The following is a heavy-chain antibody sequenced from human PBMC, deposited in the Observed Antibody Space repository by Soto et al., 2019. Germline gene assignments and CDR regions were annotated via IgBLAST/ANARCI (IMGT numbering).Heavy chain of an antibody. CDR3: AKAASASGWDWES. CDR1: GFTFSVSA. J-gene: IGHJ1*01. CDR2: ITRSGRAA. D-gene: IGHD6-19*01. V-gene: IGHV3-23*01. Sequence: EVQLLESGGGLVQPGGSLRLSCAASGFTFSVSAMSWVRPAPGKGLEHVASITRSGRAAFYGDSVRGRLSMSRDYPANRLVPEPNRLRVGATARYCCAKAASASGWDWESWGQGALVTVSS.